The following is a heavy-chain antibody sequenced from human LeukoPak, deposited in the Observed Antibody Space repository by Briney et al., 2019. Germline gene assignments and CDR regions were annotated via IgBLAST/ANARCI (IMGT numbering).Heavy chain of an antibody. D-gene: IGHD6-13*01. V-gene: IGHV3-30*03. CDR2: ISYDGSNK. J-gene: IGHJ4*02. CDR1: GFTFSSYS. CDR3: ARAYSSSWYSDLHPVDY. Sequence: GGSLRLSCAASGFTFSSYSMNWVRQAPGKGLEWVAVISYDGSNKYYADSVKGRFTISRDNSKNTLYLQMNSLRAEDTAVYYCARAYSSSWYSDLHPVDYWGQGTLVTVSS.